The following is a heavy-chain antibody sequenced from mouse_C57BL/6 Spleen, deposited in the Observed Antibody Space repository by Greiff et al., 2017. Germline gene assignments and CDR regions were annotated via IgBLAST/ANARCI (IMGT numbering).Heavy chain of an antibody. J-gene: IGHJ3*01. Sequence: VQVVESGPGLVAPSQSLSITCTVSGFSLTSYGVDWVRQSPGKGLEWLGVIWGVGSTNYNSALKSRLSISKDNSKSQVFLKMNSLQTDDTAMYYCATAQDYGSSRFAYWGQGTLVTVSA. D-gene: IGHD1-1*01. CDR1: GFSLTSYG. CDR3: ATAQDYGSSRFAY. CDR2: IWGVGST. V-gene: IGHV2-6*01.